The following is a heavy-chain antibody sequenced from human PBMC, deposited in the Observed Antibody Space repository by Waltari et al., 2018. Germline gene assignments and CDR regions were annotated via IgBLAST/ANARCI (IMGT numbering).Heavy chain of an antibody. Sequence: QVQLQESGPGLVKPSETLSLTCTVSGYSISSGYYWGWIRQPPGKGLEWIGSIYHSGSTYYNPSLKSRVTISVDTSKNQFSLKLSSVTAADTAVYYCARHSSSSGWYVYYFDYWGQGTLVTVSS. CDR1: GYSISSGYY. V-gene: IGHV4-38-2*02. J-gene: IGHJ4*02. D-gene: IGHD6-19*01. CDR3: ARHSSSSGWYVYYFDY. CDR2: IYHSGST.